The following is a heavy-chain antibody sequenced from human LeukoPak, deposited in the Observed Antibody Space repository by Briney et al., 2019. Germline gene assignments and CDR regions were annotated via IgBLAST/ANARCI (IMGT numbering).Heavy chain of an antibody. V-gene: IGHV4-39*01. CDR3: ARRSRYYDSSGHDY. Sequence: SETLSLTCTVSDDSISSSSYYWGWIRQPPGKGLEWIGSIYYSGSTYYNPSLKSRITISVDTSKNQFSLKLSSVTAADTAVYYCARRSRYYDSSGHDYWGREPWSPSPQ. CDR2: IYYSGST. J-gene: IGHJ4*02. D-gene: IGHD3-22*01. CDR1: DDSISSSSYY.